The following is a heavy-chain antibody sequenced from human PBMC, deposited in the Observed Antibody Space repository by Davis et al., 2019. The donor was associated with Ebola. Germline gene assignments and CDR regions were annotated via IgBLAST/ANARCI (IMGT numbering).Heavy chain of an antibody. CDR2: ISAYNGNT. D-gene: IGHD3-22*01. J-gene: IGHJ4*02. V-gene: IGHV1-18*01. Sequence: ASVKVSCKASGYTFTSYGISWVRQAPGQGLEWMGWISAYNGNTNYAQKLQGRVTMTTDTSTSTAYMELRSLRSDDTAVYYCARVLSSSGYYYPTGYFDYWGQGTLVTVSS. CDR3: ARVLSSSGYYYPTGYFDY. CDR1: GYTFTSYG.